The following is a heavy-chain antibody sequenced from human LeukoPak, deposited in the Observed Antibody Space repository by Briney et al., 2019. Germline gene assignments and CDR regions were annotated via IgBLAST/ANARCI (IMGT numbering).Heavy chain of an antibody. D-gene: IGHD5-18*01. V-gene: IGHV4-59*02. Sequence: SETLSLTCTVSGGSVSDYYWSWIRQSPGKGLEWIGYIYYTGTSYNPSLKSRVTISADTSENQFSLKLSSVTAADTAVYYCARVGEALFGYSYGSYYMDVWGKGTTVTISS. CDR1: GGSVSDYY. CDR2: IYYTGT. CDR3: ARVGEALFGYSYGSYYMDV. J-gene: IGHJ6*03.